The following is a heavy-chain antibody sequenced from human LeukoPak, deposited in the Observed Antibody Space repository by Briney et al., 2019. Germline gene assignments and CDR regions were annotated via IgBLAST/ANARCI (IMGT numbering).Heavy chain of an antibody. J-gene: IGHJ4*02. CDR3: ARGFEYSSSRRPNYFDY. CDR1: GGSISSSSYY. V-gene: IGHV4-39*01. D-gene: IGHD6-6*01. CDR2: IYYSGST. Sequence: SETLSLTCTVSGGSISSSSYYWGWIRQPPGKGLEWIGSIYYSGSTYYNPSLKSRVTISVDTSKNQFSLKLSSVTAADTAVYYCARGFEYSSSRRPNYFDYWGQGTLVTVSS.